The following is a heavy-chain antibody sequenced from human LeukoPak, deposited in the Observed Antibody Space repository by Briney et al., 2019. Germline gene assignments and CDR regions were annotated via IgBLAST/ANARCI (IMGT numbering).Heavy chain of an antibody. CDR2: INPSGGST. J-gene: IGHJ4*02. CDR3: AKGPTPPNQVVPLPPRSQCF. Sequence: ASVKVSCKASGYTFTSYYMHWVRQAPGQGLEWMGIINPSGGSTSYAQKFQGRVTMTRDTSTSTVYMELSSLRSEDTPVYYCAKGPTPPNQVVPLPPRSQCFRGQGTPVIVSS. D-gene: IGHD3-16*01. V-gene: IGHV1-46*01. CDR1: GYTFTSYY.